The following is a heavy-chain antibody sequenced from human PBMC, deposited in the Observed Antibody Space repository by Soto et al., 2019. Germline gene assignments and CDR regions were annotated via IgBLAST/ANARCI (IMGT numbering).Heavy chain of an antibody. J-gene: IGHJ4*02. V-gene: IGHV6-1*01. CDR2: TYYRSKWYN. CDR3: ARAHYDFWSGYPSWFDY. CDR1: GDSVSSNSAA. D-gene: IGHD3-3*01. Sequence: SQTLSLTFVISGDSVSSNSAAWNWIRQSPSRVLEWLGRTYYRSKWYNDYAVSVKSRITINPDTSKNQFSLQLNSVTPEDTAVYYCARAHYDFWSGYPSWFDYWGQGTLLTVSS.